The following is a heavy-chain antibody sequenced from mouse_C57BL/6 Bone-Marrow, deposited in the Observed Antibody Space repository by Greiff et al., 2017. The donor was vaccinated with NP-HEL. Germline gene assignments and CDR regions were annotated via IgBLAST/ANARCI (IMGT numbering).Heavy chain of an antibody. Sequence: VQGVESGAELARPGASVKMSCKASGYTFTSYTMHWVKQRPGQGLEWIGYINPSSGYTKYNQKFKDKATLTADKSSSTAYMQLSSLTSEDSAVYYCARMLLRIAYWGQGTLVTVSA. CDR1: GYTFTSYT. J-gene: IGHJ3*01. D-gene: IGHD1-1*01. V-gene: IGHV1-4*01. CDR3: ARMLLRIAY. CDR2: INPSSGYT.